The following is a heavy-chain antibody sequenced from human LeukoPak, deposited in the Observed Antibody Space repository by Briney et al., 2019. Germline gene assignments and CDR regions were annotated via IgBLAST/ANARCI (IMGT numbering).Heavy chain of an antibody. CDR1: GYTFTINY. Sequence: ASVTVSFKASGYTFTINYMHWVRQAPGQGPEWMGVISLSGGSTTYAQKFQGRGTITEDTSTNTAYMELSSLRAEDTAVYYCATVYSYDSSAYYRLDYWGQGTLGTVSS. CDR3: ATVYSYDSSAYYRLDY. CDR2: ISLSGGST. J-gene: IGHJ4*02. V-gene: IGHV1-46*01. D-gene: IGHD3-22*01.